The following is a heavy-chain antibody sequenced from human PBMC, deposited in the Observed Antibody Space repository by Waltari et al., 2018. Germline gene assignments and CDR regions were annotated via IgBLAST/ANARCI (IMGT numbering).Heavy chain of an antibody. D-gene: IGHD3-16*01. CDR2: IIPILGIA. J-gene: IGHJ5*02. CDR1: GGTFSSYA. CDR3: ARDSLARGDHGWFDP. V-gene: IGHV1-69*04. Sequence: QVQLVQSGAEVKKPGSSVKVSCKASGGTFSSYAISWVRQAPGQGLEWMGGIIPILGIANYAQKFQCRVTITADESTSTAYMELSSLRSEDTAVYYCARDSLARGDHGWFDPWGQGTLVTVSS.